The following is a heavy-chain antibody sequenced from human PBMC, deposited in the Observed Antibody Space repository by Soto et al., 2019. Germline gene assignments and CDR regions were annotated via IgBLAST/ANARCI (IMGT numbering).Heavy chain of an antibody. CDR3: ARGPPGTDHYYYYYMDV. CDR2: ISPYNGNT. Sequence: GASVKVSCKASGYTFTGYGISWVRQAPGQGLEWMGWISPYNGNTNYAQKLQGWVTMTRDTSISTAYMELGRLRSDDTAVYYCARGPPGTDHYYYYYMDVWGKGTTVTFSS. J-gene: IGHJ6*03. V-gene: IGHV1-18*01. CDR1: GYTFTGYG. D-gene: IGHD3-10*01.